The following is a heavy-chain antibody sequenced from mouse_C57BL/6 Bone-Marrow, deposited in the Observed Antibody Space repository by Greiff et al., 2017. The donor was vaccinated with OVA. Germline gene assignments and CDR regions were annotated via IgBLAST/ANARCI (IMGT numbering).Heavy chain of an antibody. J-gene: IGHJ1*03. CDR2: IYPGDGDT. CDR3: AEYDYNRYFDV. CDR1: GYAFSSSW. D-gene: IGHD2-4*01. V-gene: IGHV1-82*01. Sequence: QVQLQQSGPELVKPGASVKISCKASGYAFSSSWMNWVKQRPGKGLEWIGRIYPGDGDTNYNGKFKGKATLTADKSSSTAYMQLSSLTSEDSAVYFCAEYDYNRYFDVWGTGTTVTVSS.